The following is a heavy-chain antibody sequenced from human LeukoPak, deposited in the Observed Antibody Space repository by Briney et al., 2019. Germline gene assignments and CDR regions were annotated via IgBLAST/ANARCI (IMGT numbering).Heavy chain of an antibody. CDR3: ARSPVSGLGVDY. D-gene: IGHD3-16*01. V-gene: IGHV1-69*05. Sequence: SVKVSCKASGGTFSSYAISWVRQAPGQGLEWMGRMIPIFGTANYAQKFQGRVTITTDESTSTAYMELSSLRSEDTAVYYCARSPVSGLGVDYWGQGTLVTVSS. CDR1: GGTFSSYA. CDR2: MIPIFGTA. J-gene: IGHJ4*02.